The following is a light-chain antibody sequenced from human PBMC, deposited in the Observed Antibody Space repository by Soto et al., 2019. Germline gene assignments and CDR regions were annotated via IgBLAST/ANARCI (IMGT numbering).Light chain of an antibody. Sequence: IHITQSPSTLSASIGDRVTITCRASQSISSWLAWFQQKPGKAPKLLIYDASTLESGVPSRFSGSGSGTDFSLTISSLQPDDFATYYCQQYNSFWTFGQGTKVDI. CDR3: QQYNSFWT. CDR1: QSISSW. CDR2: DAS. V-gene: IGKV1-5*01. J-gene: IGKJ1*01.